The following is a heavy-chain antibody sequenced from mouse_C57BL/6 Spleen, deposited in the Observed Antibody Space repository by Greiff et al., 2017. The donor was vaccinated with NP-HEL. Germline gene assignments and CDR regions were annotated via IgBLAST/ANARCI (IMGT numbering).Heavy chain of an antibody. J-gene: IGHJ4*01. CDR1: GYTFTSYW. CDR3: ARPIYYDYDVGAMDY. CDR2: INPSNGGT. D-gene: IGHD2-4*01. V-gene: IGHV1-53*01. Sequence: QVQLQQPGTELVKPGASVELSCKASGYTFTSYWMHWVKQRPGQGLEWIGNINPSNGGTNYNEKFKSKATLTVDKSSSTAYMQLSSLTSEDSAVYYCARPIYYDYDVGAMDYWGQGTSVTVSS.